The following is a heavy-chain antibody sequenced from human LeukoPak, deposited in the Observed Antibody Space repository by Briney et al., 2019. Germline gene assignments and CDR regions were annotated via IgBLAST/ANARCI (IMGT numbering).Heavy chain of an antibody. CDR2: INPNSGGT. V-gene: IGHV1-2*02. CDR1: GYTFTGYY. CDR3: ARVGRRHRYLCDE. J-gene: IGHJ4*02. Sequence: ASVTVSFKASGYTFTGYYMHWVRQAPGQGLEWVGWINPNSGGTNYAQKFQGRVTMTRDTSISTAYMELSRLRSDDTAVYYCARVGRRHRYLCDEWGQGTLVTVSS. D-gene: IGHD3-16*02.